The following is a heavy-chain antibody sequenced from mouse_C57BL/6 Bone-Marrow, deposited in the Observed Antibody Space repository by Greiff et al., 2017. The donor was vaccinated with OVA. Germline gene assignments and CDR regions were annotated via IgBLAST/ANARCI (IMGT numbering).Heavy chain of an antibody. CDR3: ARGDYRDGSSYEGYFDY. J-gene: IGHJ2*01. Sequence: QVQLQQPGAELVRPGTSVKLSCKASGYTFTSYWMHWVKQRPGQGLEWIGVIDPSDSYTNYNQKFKGKATLTVDTSSSTAYMQLSSLTSEDSAVYYCARGDYRDGSSYEGYFDYWGQGTTLTVSS. D-gene: IGHD1-1*01. CDR2: IDPSDSYT. CDR1: GYTFTSYW. V-gene: IGHV1-59*01.